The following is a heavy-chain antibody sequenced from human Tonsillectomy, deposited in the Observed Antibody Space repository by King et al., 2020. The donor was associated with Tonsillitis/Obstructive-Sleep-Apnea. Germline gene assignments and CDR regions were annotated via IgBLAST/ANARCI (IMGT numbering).Heavy chain of an antibody. CDR2: INHSGST. CDR3: ARVGKGITIFGVVIRYYMAV. V-gene: IGHV4-34*01. D-gene: IGHD3-3*01. CDR1: GGSFSGYY. J-gene: IGHJ6*03. Sequence: VQLPQWGAGLLKPSETLSLTCAVYGGSFSGYYWSWIRQPPGKGLEWIGEINHSGSTNYNPSLNSRVTISVDTSKNQFSLKLSSVTAADTAVYYCARVGKGITIFGVVIRYYMAVWGKGTTVTVSS.